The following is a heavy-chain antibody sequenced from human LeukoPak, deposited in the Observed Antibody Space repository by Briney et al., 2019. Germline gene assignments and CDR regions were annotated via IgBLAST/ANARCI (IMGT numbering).Heavy chain of an antibody. V-gene: IGHV3-11*01. Sequence: GGSLRLSCAASGFTFSDYYMSWIRQAPGKGLEWVSYISSSGSTIYYADSVKGRFTISRDNAKNSLYLQMNSLRAEDTAVYYCARVVQLWSRHFDYWGQGTLVTVSS. J-gene: IGHJ4*02. CDR2: ISSSGSTI. D-gene: IGHD5-18*01. CDR3: ARVVQLWSRHFDY. CDR1: GFTFSDYY.